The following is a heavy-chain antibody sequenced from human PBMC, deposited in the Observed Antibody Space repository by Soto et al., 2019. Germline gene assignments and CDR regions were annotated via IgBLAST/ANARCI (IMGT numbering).Heavy chain of an antibody. Sequence: SVKVSCKASGYTFTSYGIIWVRQAPGQGLEWMGGIIPIFGTANYAQKFQGRVTITADESTSTAYMELSSLRSEDTAVYYCARQPYDSSGYYVNWFDPWGQGTLVTVSS. CDR3: ARQPYDSSGYYVNWFDP. CDR2: IIPIFGTA. V-gene: IGHV1-69*13. J-gene: IGHJ5*02. D-gene: IGHD3-22*01. CDR1: GYTFTSYG.